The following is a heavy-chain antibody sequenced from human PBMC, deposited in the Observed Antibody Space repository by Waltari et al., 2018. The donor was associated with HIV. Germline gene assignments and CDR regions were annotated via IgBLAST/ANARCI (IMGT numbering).Heavy chain of an antibody. V-gene: IGHV3-11*01. D-gene: IGHD3-10*01. CDR1: GFTFSDYY. J-gene: IGHJ6*02. CDR2: ISSSGSTI. CDR3: ATGGGQFRFGVAKRTYGMDV. Sequence: QVQLVESGGGLVKPGGSLRLSCAASGFTFSDYYMRWIRQAPGKGLEWVSYISSSGSTIYYADSVKGRFTISRDNAKNPLYLQMSSLRAEDTAVYYCATGGGQFRFGVAKRTYGMDVWGQGTTVTVSS.